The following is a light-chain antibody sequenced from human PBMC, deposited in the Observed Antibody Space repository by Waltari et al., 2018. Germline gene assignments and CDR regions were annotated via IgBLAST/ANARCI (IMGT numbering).Light chain of an antibody. CDR2: GAS. CDR3: QHYHSFPHT. V-gene: IGKV1D-8*01. CDR1: QDINLY. Sequence: VIWMTQSPSLLSASTGDRVPLTCRTSQDINLYLAWYKQKPGKAPDLLLYGASTLQSGVPSRFSGSGSGTDFTLTISRLQSEDFATYYCQHYHSFPHTFGQGTKVEIK. J-gene: IGKJ1*01.